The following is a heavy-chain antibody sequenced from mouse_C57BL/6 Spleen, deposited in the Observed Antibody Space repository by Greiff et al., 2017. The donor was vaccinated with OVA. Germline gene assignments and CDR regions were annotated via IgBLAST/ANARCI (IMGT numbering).Heavy chain of an antibody. D-gene: IGHD2-3*01. CDR3: ARHDGYYYYAMDY. J-gene: IGHJ4*01. V-gene: IGHV1-80*01. CDR1: GYAFSSYW. CDR2: IYPGDGDT. Sequence: VQRVESGAELVKPGASVKISCKASGYAFSSYWMNWVKQRPGKGLEWIGQIYPGDGDTNYNGKFKGKATLTADKSSSTAYMQLSSLTSEDSAVYFCARHDGYYYYAMDYWGQGTSVTVSS.